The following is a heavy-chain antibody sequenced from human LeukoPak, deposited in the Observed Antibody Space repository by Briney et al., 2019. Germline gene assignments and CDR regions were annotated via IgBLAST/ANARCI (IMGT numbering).Heavy chain of an antibody. CDR3: ASLGYSNYNYYGMDV. D-gene: IGHD4-11*01. J-gene: IGHJ6*02. Sequence: PSETLSLTWAVYGGSFSGYYWSWLRQPPGKGLEWIGEINHSGSTNYNPSLKSRVTISVDTSKNQFSLKLSSVTAADTAVYYCASLGYSNYNYYGMDVWGQGTTVTVSS. CDR2: INHSGST. CDR1: GGSFSGYY. V-gene: IGHV4-34*01.